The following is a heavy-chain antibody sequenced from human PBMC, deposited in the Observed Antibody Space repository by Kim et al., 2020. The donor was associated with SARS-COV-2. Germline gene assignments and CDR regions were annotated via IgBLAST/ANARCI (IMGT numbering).Heavy chain of an antibody. CDR3: ARGRGQSTVTIRFDY. D-gene: IGHD4-17*01. Sequence: PHLKSRVTIPVDAAKNQFSLKLGSVTAADTAVYYCARGRGQSTVTIRFDYWGQGTLVTVSS. V-gene: IGHV4-34*01. J-gene: IGHJ4*02.